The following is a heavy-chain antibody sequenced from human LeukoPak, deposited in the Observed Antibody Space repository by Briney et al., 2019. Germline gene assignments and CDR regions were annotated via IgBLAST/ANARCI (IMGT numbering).Heavy chain of an antibody. D-gene: IGHD3-10*01. V-gene: IGHV4-38-2*02. CDR1: AYSISSGYY. Sequence: SETLSLTCTVSAYSISSGYYWGWIRQPPGKGLEWIGSIYHSGSTYYNPSLKSRVTISVDTSKNQFSLKLSSVTAADTAVYYCARDGITMVRGVPDYWGQGTLVTVSS. CDR3: ARDGITMVRGVPDY. CDR2: IYHSGST. J-gene: IGHJ4*02.